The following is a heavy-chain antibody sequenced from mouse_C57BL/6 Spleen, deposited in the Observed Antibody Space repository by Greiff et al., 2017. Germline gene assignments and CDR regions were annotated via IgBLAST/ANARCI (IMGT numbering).Heavy chain of an antibody. CDR1: GYTFTSYW. D-gene: IGHD2-9*01. Sequence: QVQLQQSGAELAKPGASVKLSCKASGYTFTSYWMHWVKPRPGQVLEWIGYINPSSGYTKYNQKFKDKATLTADKSSSTAYMHLSSLTYEDSAVYDFARPTMVTTWYFDVWGTGTTVTVSS. V-gene: IGHV1-7*01. CDR2: INPSSGYT. J-gene: IGHJ1*03. CDR3: ARPTMVTTWYFDV.